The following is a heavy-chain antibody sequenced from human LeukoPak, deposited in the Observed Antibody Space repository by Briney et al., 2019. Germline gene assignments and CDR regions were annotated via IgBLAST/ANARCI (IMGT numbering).Heavy chain of an antibody. CDR3: ASGTRY. CDR1: GGSIGSSGYS. Sequence: TSETLSLTCTVSGGSIGSSGYSWGWIRQPPGKGLEWIGGIYYGGSTYYNPSLKSRVTISVDTSNNQFSLKLTSVTAADTAVYFCASGTRYWGQGTLVTVSS. J-gene: IGHJ4*02. CDR2: IYYGGST. V-gene: IGHV4-39*07.